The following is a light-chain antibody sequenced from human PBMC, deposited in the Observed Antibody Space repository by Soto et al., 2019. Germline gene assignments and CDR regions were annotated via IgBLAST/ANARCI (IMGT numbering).Light chain of an antibody. V-gene: IGKV3-20*01. Sequence: EIVLTQSPDTLSLSPGERATLSCRASQSVPSNFLAWYQQKPGQAPRLLIYAASNRAGIPDRFSGSGSGSDFTLTISRLEPEDFAVYYCQQYGSSPWAFGQGTKVEIK. J-gene: IGKJ1*01. CDR2: AAS. CDR1: QSVPSNF. CDR3: QQYGSSPWA.